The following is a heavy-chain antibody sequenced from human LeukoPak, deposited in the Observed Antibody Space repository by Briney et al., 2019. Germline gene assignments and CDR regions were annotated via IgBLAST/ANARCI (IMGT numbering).Heavy chain of an antibody. CDR2: ISGSGGTT. J-gene: IGHJ4*02. D-gene: IGHD3-22*01. V-gene: IGHV3-23*01. CDR1: GFTFSSYG. CDR3: AKTNGYYSD. Sequence: PGGSLRLSCAASGFTFSSYGMNWVRQAPGKGLEWVSGISGSGGTTYYADSVKGRFTIPRDNSKNSLSLQVSSLRAEDTAVYYCAKTNGYYSDWDQGTLVTVSS.